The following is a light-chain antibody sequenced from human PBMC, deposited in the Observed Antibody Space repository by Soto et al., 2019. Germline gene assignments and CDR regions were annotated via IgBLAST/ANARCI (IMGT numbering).Light chain of an antibody. V-gene: IGKV3-20*01. CDR2: AAS. Sequence: EIVLTQSPGTLSLSPGERATLSCRASQSVSNNFLTWYQQIPGRAPRLLIYAASSRATGIPDRFSGSGSGTYFTLIISILEPEDSAVYYCQQYGSLPYAFGQGTKLEIK. CDR1: QSVSNNF. J-gene: IGKJ2*01. CDR3: QQYGSLPYA.